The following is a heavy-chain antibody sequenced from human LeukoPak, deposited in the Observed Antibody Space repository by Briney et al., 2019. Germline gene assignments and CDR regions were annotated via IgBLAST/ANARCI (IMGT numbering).Heavy chain of an antibody. D-gene: IGHD1-26*01. CDR2: IFPGDSDT. CDR1: GNSFTNYW. J-gene: IGHJ4*02. V-gene: IGHV5-51*01. Sequence: RESLKISCKGYGNSFTNYWIGWVRQMPGKGLEWMGFIFPGDSDTRYSPSFQGQVTISADESNTTAYLQWSSLKASDTAMYYCARLWDRNYFDYWGQGTLVTVSS. CDR3: ARLWDRNYFDY.